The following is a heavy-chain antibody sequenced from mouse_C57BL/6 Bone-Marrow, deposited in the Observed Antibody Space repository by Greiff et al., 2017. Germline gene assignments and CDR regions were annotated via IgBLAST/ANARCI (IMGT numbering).Heavy chain of an antibody. CDR1: GYTFTSYW. Sequence: QVQLQQPGAELVKPGASVKLSCKASGYTFTSYWMHWVKQRPGRGLEWIGRIDPNSGGTKYNEKFKSKATLTVDKPSSTAYMQLSSLTSGDSAVYYCARFSDYGGGFAYWGQGTLVTVSA. CDR3: ARFSDYGGGFAY. J-gene: IGHJ3*01. D-gene: IGHD2-4*01. V-gene: IGHV1-72*01. CDR2: IDPNSGGT.